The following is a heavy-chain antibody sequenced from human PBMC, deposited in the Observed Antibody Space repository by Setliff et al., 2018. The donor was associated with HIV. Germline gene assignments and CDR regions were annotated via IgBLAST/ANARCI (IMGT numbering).Heavy chain of an antibody. CDR2: ISYSGST. CDR3: ARGPTRFYFDY. J-gene: IGHJ4*02. Sequence: SETLSLICTVSGGSISSYYWSWIRQPPGKGLEWIGYISYSGSTNYNPSLKSRVTILVDTSKNHFSLKLTSVTAADTAVYYCARGPTRFYFDYWGQGTLVTVSS. D-gene: IGHD1-1*01. V-gene: IGHV4-59*01. CDR1: GGSISSYY.